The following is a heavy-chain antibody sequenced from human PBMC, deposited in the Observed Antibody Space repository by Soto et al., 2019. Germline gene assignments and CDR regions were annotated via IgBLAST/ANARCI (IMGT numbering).Heavy chain of an antibody. J-gene: IGHJ6*02. CDR2: INPNSGGT. V-gene: IGHV1-2*04. CDR3: ARDTPATGDIYYGMDV. D-gene: IGHD5-12*01. CDR1: GYTFTGYY. Sequence: ASVKVSCKASGYTFTGYYMHWVRQAPGQGLEWMGWINPNSGGTNYAQKFQGWVTMTRDTSISTAYMELSRLRSDDTAVYYCARDTPATGDIYYGMDVWGQGTTVTVSS.